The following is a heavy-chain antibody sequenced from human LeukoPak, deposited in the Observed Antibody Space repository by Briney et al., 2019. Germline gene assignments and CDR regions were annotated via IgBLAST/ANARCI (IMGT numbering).Heavy chain of an antibody. CDR2: IYSGGNT. CDR3: ARNRDYFDSSGYFYWYFDL. D-gene: IGHD3-22*01. J-gene: IGHJ2*01. CDR1: GFTVSSNY. Sequence: SGGSLRLSCAASGFTVSSNYMSWVRQAPGKGLEWVSVIYSGGNTYYADSVKGRFTISRDNSKNTLSLQMNSLRAEDTAVYYCARNRDYFDSSGYFYWYFDLWGRGTLVTVSS. V-gene: IGHV3-66*01.